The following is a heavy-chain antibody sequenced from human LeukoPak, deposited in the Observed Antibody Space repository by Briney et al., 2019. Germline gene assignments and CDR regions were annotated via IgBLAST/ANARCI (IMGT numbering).Heavy chain of an antibody. V-gene: IGHV4-34*01. D-gene: IGHD6-13*01. CDR2: INHSGST. J-gene: IGHJ3*02. CDR3: ARPGGSSWYSWAFDI. CDR1: GGSFSGYY. Sequence: SETLSLTCAVYGGSFSGYYWSWIRQSPGKGLEWIGEINHSGSTNYNPSLKSRVTISVDTSKNQFSLKLSSVTAADTAAYYCARPGGSSWYSWAFDIWGQGTMVTVSS.